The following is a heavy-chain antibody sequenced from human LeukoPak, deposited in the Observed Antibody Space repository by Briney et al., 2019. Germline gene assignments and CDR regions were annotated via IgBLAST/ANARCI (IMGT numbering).Heavy chain of an antibody. Sequence: GASVKVSCKASGYTFTSYGISWVRQAPGQGLEWMGWISAYNGNTNYAQKLQGRVTMTTDTSTSTAYMELSSLRSEDTAVYYCAREYYENWFDPWGQGTLVTVSS. CDR2: ISAYNGNT. D-gene: IGHD3-22*01. CDR1: GYTFTSYG. V-gene: IGHV1-18*01. CDR3: AREYYENWFDP. J-gene: IGHJ5*02.